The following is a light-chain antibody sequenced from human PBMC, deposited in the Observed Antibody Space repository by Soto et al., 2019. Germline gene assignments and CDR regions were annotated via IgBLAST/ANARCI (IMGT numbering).Light chain of an antibody. CDR1: QSISSW. V-gene: IGKV1-5*03. Sequence: DIQMTQSPSSVSASVGDRVTITCRASQSISSWLAWYQQKPGKAPKLLIYKASSLESGVPSRFSGSGSGTEFTLTISSLQPDDFAHYYCQQSYSYSRTFGQGTKVDIK. CDR2: KAS. CDR3: QQSYSYSRT. J-gene: IGKJ1*01.